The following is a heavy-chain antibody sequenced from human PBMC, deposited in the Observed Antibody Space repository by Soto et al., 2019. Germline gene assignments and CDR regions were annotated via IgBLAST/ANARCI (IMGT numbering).Heavy chain of an antibody. V-gene: IGHV3-30*04. J-gene: IGHJ4*02. CDR1: GFTFRTYA. CDR3: ARDNGGY. Sequence: QVQLVESGGGVVQPGRSLRLSCEASGFTFRTYAMHWVRQAPGKGLEWVAVISSDGRKEFYVDSVKGRFTISRDNSKNTLYLQMNSPRTDDTAIYYCARDNGGYWGQGTLVTVSS. D-gene: IGHD2-8*01. CDR2: ISSDGRKE.